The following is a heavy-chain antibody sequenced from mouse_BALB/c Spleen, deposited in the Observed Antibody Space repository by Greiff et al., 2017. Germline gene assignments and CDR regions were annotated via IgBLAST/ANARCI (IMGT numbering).Heavy chain of an antibody. Sequence: EVQLVESGGGLVQPGGSLRLSCATSGFTFTDYYMSWVRQPPGKALEWLGFIRNKANGYTTEYSASVKGRFTISRDNSQSILYLQMNTLRAEDSATYYCARDGGLRGFAYWGQGTLVTVSA. CDR1: GFTFTDYY. V-gene: IGHV7-3*02. CDR2: IRNKANGYTT. CDR3: ARDGGLRGFAY. D-gene: IGHD2-4*01. J-gene: IGHJ3*01.